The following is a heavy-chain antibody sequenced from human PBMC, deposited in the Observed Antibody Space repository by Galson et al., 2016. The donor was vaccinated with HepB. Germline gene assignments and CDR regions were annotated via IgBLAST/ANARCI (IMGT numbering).Heavy chain of an antibody. V-gene: IGHV3-33*01. Sequence: SLRLSCAASGFSLSTYAMNWVRQAPGKGLEWVALIWFDGRNIYYGDPVKGRFTISRDNSKNTLYLQMNSLRAEDTAMYYCARGIEARGAFDIWGQGTMVTVSS. CDR3: ARGIEARGAFDI. D-gene: IGHD2-15*01. J-gene: IGHJ3*02. CDR2: IWFDGRNI. CDR1: GFSLSTYA.